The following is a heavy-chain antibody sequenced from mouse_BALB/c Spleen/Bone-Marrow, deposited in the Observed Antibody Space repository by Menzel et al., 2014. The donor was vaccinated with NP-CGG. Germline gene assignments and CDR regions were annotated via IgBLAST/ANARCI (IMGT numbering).Heavy chain of an antibody. CDR2: IVPANGNT. J-gene: IGHJ2*01. D-gene: IGHD2-4*01. CDR1: GFNTKDTY. CDR3: ASYDYGYYFDY. V-gene: IGHV14-3*02. Sequence: VQLQQSGAELVKPGASVKLSCTTSGFNTKDTYMHWVKLRPEQGLEWIGRIVPANGNTKYAPKFQGKATITADTSSNTAYLQLSSLTSEDTAVYFCASYDYGYYFDYWGQGTTLTVSS.